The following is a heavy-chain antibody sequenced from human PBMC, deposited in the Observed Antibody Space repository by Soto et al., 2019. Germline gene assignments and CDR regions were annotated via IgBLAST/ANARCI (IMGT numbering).Heavy chain of an antibody. CDR3: SRQASDFWSGKPQYYMDV. J-gene: IGHJ6*03. CDR1: GFTFSGSA. D-gene: IGHD3-3*01. V-gene: IGHV3-73*01. Sequence: EVQLVESGGGLVQPGGSLKLSCAASGFTFSGSAMHWVRQASGKGLEWVGRIRSKPNNYATTYGASVKVRFTISRDDLKNMEYQQMNSLNTKDTAVYYCSRQASDFWSGKPQYYMDVWGKGTTVTVSS. CDR2: IRSKPNNYAT.